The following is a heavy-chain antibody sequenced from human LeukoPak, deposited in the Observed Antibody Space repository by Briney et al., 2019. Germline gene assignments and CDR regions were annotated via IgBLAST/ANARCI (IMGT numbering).Heavy chain of an antibody. J-gene: IGHJ4*02. CDR2: INPNSGDT. CDR3: ARGPPTRVVVITTGDFDY. CDR1: GYTFTGYY. V-gene: IGHV1-2*02. D-gene: IGHD3-22*01. Sequence: ASVKVSCKASGYTFTGYYIHWVRQAPGQGLEWMGWINPNSGDTNYAQMFQGRVTVTRDTSISTAYMEMRRLRPDDRAVYFCARGPPTRVVVITTGDFDYWGQGTLVTVSS.